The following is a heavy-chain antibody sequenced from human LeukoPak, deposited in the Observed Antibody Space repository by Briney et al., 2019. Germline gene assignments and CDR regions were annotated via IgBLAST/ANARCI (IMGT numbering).Heavy chain of an antibody. CDR2: ISSSSSYI. CDR3: ARSGSSSSRGWFDP. V-gene: IGHV3-21*01. CDR1: GFTFSSYS. Sequence: GGSLRLSCAASGFTFSSYSMNWVRQAPGKGLEWVSSISSSSSYIYYADSVKGRFTISRDNAKNSLYLQMNSLRAEDTAVYYCARSGSSSSRGWFDPWGQGTLVTVSS. D-gene: IGHD6-6*01. J-gene: IGHJ5*02.